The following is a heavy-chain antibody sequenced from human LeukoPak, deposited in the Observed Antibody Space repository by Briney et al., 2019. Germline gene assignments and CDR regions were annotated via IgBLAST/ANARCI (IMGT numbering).Heavy chain of an antibody. D-gene: IGHD6-6*01. Sequence: PGGSLRLSCAASGFTFSSYEMNRVRQAPGKGLERVSYISSSGSTIYYADSVKGRFTISRDNAKNSLYLQMNSLRAEDTAVYYCARAKYSSLDYWGQGTLVTVSS. V-gene: IGHV3-48*03. CDR2: ISSSGSTI. J-gene: IGHJ4*02. CDR1: GFTFSSYE. CDR3: ARAKYSSLDY.